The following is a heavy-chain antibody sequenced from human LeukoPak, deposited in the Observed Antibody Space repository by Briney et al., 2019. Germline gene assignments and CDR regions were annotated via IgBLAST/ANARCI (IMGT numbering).Heavy chain of an antibody. J-gene: IGHJ4*02. D-gene: IGHD3-10*01. Sequence: GGSLRLSCAASGFTFSSYAMSWVRQAPGKGLEWVSAISGSGGSTYYADSVKGRFTISRDNAKNSLYLQMSSLRVEDTAVYFCARGTHISMVRGASDYWGQGTLVTVSS. V-gene: IGHV3-23*01. CDR3: ARGTHISMVRGASDY. CDR2: ISGSGGST. CDR1: GFTFSSYA.